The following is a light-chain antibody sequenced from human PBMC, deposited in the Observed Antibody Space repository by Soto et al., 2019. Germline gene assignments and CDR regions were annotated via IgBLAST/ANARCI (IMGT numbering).Light chain of an antibody. J-gene: IGKJ4*01. Sequence: DIQMTESPSSVSASVGDRVTITCRARQAISSWLASYQQKPGKAPKLLIYAASSLQSGVPSRFSGSGSGTDFTLTISSLQPEDFATYYCQQANSFPLTFGGGTKVDIK. V-gene: IGKV1-12*01. CDR1: QAISSW. CDR2: AAS. CDR3: QQANSFPLT.